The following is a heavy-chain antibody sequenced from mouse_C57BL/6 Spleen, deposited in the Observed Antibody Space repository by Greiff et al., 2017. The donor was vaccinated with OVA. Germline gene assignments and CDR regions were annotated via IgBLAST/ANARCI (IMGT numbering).Heavy chain of an antibody. CDR2: ISYDGSN. D-gene: IGHD1-1*01. V-gene: IGHV3-6*01. Sequence: VQLKESGPGLVKPSQSLSLTCSVTGYSITSGYYWNWIRQFPGNQLEWMGFISYDGSNNYNPSLKNRISITRDTSKNQFFLKLNSVTTEDTATYCCARENYGSSFAYWGQGTLVTVSA. CDR1: GYSITSGYY. J-gene: IGHJ3*01. CDR3: ARENYGSSFAY.